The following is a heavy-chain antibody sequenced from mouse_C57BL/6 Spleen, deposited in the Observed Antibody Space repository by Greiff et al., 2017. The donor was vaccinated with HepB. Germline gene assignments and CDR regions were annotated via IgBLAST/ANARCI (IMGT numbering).Heavy chain of an antibody. Sequence: VKLMESGPGLVAPSQSLSITCTVSGFSLTSYGVHWVRQPPGKGLEWLVVIWSDGSTTYNSALKSRLSISKDNSKSQVFLKMNSLQTDDTAMYYCARHNNYYGSSYGYFDVWGTGTTVTVSS. J-gene: IGHJ1*03. CDR1: GFSLTSYG. D-gene: IGHD1-1*01. CDR2: IWSDGST. CDR3: ARHNNYYGSSYGYFDV. V-gene: IGHV2-6-1*01.